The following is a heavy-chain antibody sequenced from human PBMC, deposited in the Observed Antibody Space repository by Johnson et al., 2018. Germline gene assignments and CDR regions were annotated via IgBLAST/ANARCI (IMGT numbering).Heavy chain of an antibody. Sequence: QVQLVQSGGGLVQPGGSLRLSCAASGFTLSRYAMSWVRQAPGKGLEWVAVISYDGSNKYYADSVKGRFTISRDNSKNTGYLQMNRLREEETAVYYCAKDFYDGGYYYYDMDVGGKGTAVTVSS. V-gene: IGHV3-30*18. J-gene: IGHJ6*03. CDR3: AKDFYDGGYYYYDMDV. D-gene: IGHD2/OR15-2a*01. CDR2: ISYDGSNK. CDR1: GFTLSRYA.